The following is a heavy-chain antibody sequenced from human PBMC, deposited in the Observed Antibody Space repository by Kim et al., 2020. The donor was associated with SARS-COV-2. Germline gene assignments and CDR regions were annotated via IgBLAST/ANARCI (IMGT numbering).Heavy chain of an antibody. CDR2: IVVGSGNT. CDR3: AAGTTVGKFDF. J-gene: IGHJ4*02. V-gene: IGHV1-58*01. D-gene: IGHD4-17*01. Sequence: SVKVSCKASGFTFTNSAVQWVRQARGQRLEWIGWIVVGSGNTRYTQKLQGRVTLSRDMSTSTAFMELRSLRSDDTAVYYCAAGTTVGKFDFWGQGTLVTVSS. CDR1: GFTFTNSA.